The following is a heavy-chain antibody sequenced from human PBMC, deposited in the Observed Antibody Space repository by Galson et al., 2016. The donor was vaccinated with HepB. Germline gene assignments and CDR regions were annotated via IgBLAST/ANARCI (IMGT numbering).Heavy chain of an antibody. V-gene: IGHV3-15*07. J-gene: IGHJ4*02. D-gene: IGHD3-3*01. CDR3: YGVSWNGFYYA. CDR2: IKRIIDGGAT. Sequence: SLRLSCAASGFTFSNAWMNWVRQAPGKGLQWIGRIKRIIDGGATNYAAPVKGRAAISRDDSKSTVYLQLNNLRTEDTALYFCYGVSWNGFYYAWGQGTLVTVSS. CDR1: GFTFSNAW.